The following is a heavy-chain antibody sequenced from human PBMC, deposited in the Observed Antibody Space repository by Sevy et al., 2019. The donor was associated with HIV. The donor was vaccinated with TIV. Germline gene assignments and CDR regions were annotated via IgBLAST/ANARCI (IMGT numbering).Heavy chain of an antibody. V-gene: IGHV3-30-3*01. CDR3: ARDGAYCSGGSCYFDYYYGMDV. CDR2: ISYDGSNK. J-gene: IGHJ6*02. D-gene: IGHD2-15*01. CDR1: GFTFSSYA. Sequence: GGSLRLSCAASGFTFSSYAMHWVRQAPGKGLEWVAVISYDGSNKYYADSVKGRFTISRDNSKNTLYLQMNSLRAEDTAVYYCARDGAYCSGGSCYFDYYYGMDVWGQGTTVTVSS.